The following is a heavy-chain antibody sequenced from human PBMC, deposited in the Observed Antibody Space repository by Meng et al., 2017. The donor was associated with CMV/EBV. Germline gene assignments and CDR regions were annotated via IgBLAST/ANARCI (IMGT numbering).Heavy chain of an antibody. CDR3: ARTVLGYCSSTSCYKNYYYGMDV. D-gene: IGHD2-2*02. Sequence: SETLSLTCAVYGGSFSGYYWSWITQPPGKGLEWIGEINHSGSTNYNPSLKSRVTISVDTSKNQFSLKLSSVTAADTAVYYCARTVLGYCSSTSCYKNYYYGMDVWGQGTTVTVSS. CDR1: GGSFSGYY. V-gene: IGHV4-34*01. J-gene: IGHJ6*02. CDR2: INHSGST.